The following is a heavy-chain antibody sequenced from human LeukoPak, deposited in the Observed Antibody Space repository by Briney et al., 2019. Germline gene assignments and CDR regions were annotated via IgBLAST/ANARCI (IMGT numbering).Heavy chain of an antibody. D-gene: IGHD6-13*01. Sequence: PGGSLRLSCVASGFTFSSYAMSWVRQAPGKGLEWVSAISGSGGSTYYADSVKGRFTISRDNSKNTLYLQMNSLRAEDTAVYYCAKGVDSSSWYGAFDIWGQGTMVTVSS. V-gene: IGHV3-23*01. J-gene: IGHJ3*02. CDR3: AKGVDSSSWYGAFDI. CDR1: GFTFSSYA. CDR2: ISGSGGST.